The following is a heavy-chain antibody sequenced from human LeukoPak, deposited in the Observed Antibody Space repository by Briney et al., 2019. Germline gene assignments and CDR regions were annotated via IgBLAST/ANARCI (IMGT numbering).Heavy chain of an antibody. CDR3: AKEDSRGWYGGGDYFDY. CDR2: ISWNSGSI. V-gene: IGHV3-9*01. J-gene: IGHJ4*02. Sequence: GGSLRLSCAASGFTFDDYAMHWVRHAAGKGLEWVSGISWNSGSIGYADSVKGRFTISRDNAKHSLYLQMSSLKAEDTALYYCAKEDSRGWYGGGDYFDYWGQGTLVTVSS. CDR1: GFTFDDYA. D-gene: IGHD6-19*01.